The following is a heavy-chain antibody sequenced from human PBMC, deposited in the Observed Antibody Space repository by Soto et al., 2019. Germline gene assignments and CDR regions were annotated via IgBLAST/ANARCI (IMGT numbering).Heavy chain of an antibody. CDR3: AKEYCDTSRCFLHDY. J-gene: IGHJ4*02. CDR2: IDPKNGNT. V-gene: IGHV1-18*01. Sequence: ASVKVSCKASGYTFTTFGISWGRQAPGQGLEWMGWIDPKNGNTKDAQKFQGRVTMTTDTSTSTAYMELRSLRSDATAVYFCAKEYCDTSRCFLHDYWGQGALVTVSS. D-gene: IGHD2-2*01. CDR1: GYTFTTFG.